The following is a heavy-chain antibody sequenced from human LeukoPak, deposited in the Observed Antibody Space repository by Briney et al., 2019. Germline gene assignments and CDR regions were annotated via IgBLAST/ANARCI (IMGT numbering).Heavy chain of an antibody. J-gene: IGHJ4*02. CDR1: GYSISSGYY. CDR2: IYHSGST. D-gene: IGHD2-15*01. Sequence: PSETLSLTCAVSGYSISSGYYWGWIRPPPGKGLEGIGSIYHSGSTHYNPSLKSRVTISVDTSKHHCSLKLNSVTAADTAVYYCARGILLWGQGTLVTVSS. CDR3: ARGILL. V-gene: IGHV4-38-2*01.